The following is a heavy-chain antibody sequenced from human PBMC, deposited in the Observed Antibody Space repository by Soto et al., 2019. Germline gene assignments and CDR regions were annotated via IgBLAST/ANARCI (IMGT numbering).Heavy chain of an antibody. CDR2: IFNSGTT. D-gene: IGHD1-26*01. V-gene: IGHV4-31*02. Sequence: SETLSLTCSVSGASTVSHYHWTWIRQPPGKGLEWMGYIFNSGTTFYNPSLTSRLSISMDTSGNHFSLELRSVTAADTAVYYCALALGPTTGLDYWGQGALVTVSS. CDR1: GASTVSHYH. CDR3: ALALGPTTGLDY. J-gene: IGHJ4*02.